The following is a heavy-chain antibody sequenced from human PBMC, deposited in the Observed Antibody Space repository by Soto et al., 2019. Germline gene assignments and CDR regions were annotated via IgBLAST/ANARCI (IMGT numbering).Heavy chain of an antibody. CDR3: ATRITVFGLLIPPFDP. D-gene: IGHD3-3*01. V-gene: IGHV4-34*01. CDR2: INHTGGT. Sequence: SETLSLTCPVSGGSISSDYYYLHWLRQPPGKGLEWIGEINHTGGTHYNPSLKSRVTMSVDTSKNQFSLRLSSVTAADTAIYYCATRITVFGLLIPPFDPWGQGTQVTVSA. CDR1: GGSISSDYYY. J-gene: IGHJ5*02.